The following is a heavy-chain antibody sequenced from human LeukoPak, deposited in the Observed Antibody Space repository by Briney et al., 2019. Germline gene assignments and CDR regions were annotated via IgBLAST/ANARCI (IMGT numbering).Heavy chain of an antibody. CDR1: GFTFSSYS. J-gene: IGHJ4*02. CDR2: ISSSSSYI. CDR3: ARAHNWKYGSFDF. D-gene: IGHD1-7*01. Sequence: PGGFLRLSCAASGFTFSSYSMNWVRQAPGKGLEWVSSISSSSSYIYYADSVKGQFTISRDNAKNSLYLQMNSLRAEDTAVYYCARAHNWKYGSFDFWGQGTLVTVSS. V-gene: IGHV3-21*01.